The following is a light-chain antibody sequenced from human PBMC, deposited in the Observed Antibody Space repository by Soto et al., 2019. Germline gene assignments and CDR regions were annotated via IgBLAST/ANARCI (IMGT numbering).Light chain of an antibody. CDR2: GAS. V-gene: IGKV3-20*01. CDR3: QQYGSSPPYT. CDR1: HSVSSTY. J-gene: IGKJ2*01. Sequence: EIVLTQSPGTLSLSPGERATLSCRASHSVSSTYLAWYQQKPGQAPRLLIYGASSRATGIPDTFSGSGSGTDVTLTISRLEPEDVAVSYCQQYGSSPPYTFGQGTKLEIK.